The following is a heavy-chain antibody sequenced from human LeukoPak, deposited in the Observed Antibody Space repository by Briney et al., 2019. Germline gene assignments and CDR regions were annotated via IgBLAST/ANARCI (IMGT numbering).Heavy chain of an antibody. CDR2: ISAYNGNT. Sequence: ASVKVSCKASGYTFTSYGISWVRQAPGQGLEWMGWISAYNGNTNYAQKLQGRVTMTTDTSTSTAYMELRSLRSDDTAVYYRARASHDYDSSGYYFGYYYYYYMDVWGKGTTVTISS. CDR1: GYTFTSYG. CDR3: ARASHDYDSSGYYFGYYYYYYMDV. D-gene: IGHD3-22*01. J-gene: IGHJ6*03. V-gene: IGHV1-18*01.